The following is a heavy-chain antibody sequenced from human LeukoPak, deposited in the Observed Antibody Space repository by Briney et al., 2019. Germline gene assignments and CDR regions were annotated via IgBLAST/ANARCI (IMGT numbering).Heavy chain of an antibody. J-gene: IGHJ5*02. CDR1: GGSFSGYY. V-gene: IGHV4-34*01. D-gene: IGHD1-26*01. CDR2: INHSGNT. Sequence: SETLSLTCAVYGGSFSGYYWSWIRQPPGKRLEWIGEINHSGNTNYNPSLKSRVTISVDTSKNQFSLKLSSVTAADTAVYYCARGRPSLEANTWFDPWGQGTLVTVSS. CDR3: ARGRPSLEANTWFDP.